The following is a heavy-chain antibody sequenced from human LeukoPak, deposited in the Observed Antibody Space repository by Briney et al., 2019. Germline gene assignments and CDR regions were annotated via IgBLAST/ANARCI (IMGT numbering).Heavy chain of an antibody. CDR2: ISTSSTYI. J-gene: IGHJ4*02. CDR3: ARDPPFIIGTTFFDY. CDR1: GFTFSSYS. D-gene: IGHD1-20*01. V-gene: IGHV3-21*01. Sequence: GGSLRLSCAASGFTFSSYSMNWVRQAPGKGLEWVSSISTSSTYIYYADSVKGRFTISRDNAENSLYLQMNSLRAEDTAVYYCARDPPFIIGTTFFDYWGQGTLVTVSS.